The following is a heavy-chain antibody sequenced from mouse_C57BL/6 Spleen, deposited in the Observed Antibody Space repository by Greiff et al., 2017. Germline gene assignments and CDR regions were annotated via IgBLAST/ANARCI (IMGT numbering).Heavy chain of an antibody. CDR2: INPNNGGT. CDR1: GYTFTDYY. Sequence: EVQLQQSGPELVKPGASVKISCKASGYTFTDYYMNWVKQSHGKSLEWIGDINPNNGGTSYNQKFKGKATLTVDKSSSTAYMELRSLTSEDSAVYYCARGHYYYGSSYDWYFDVWGTGTTLTVSS. J-gene: IGHJ1*03. D-gene: IGHD1-1*01. CDR3: ARGHYYYGSSYDWYFDV. V-gene: IGHV1-26*01.